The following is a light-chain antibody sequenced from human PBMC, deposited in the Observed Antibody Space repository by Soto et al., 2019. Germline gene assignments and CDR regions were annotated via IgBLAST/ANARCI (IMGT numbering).Light chain of an antibody. Sequence: DIVMTQSPDSLAVSLGERATINCKSSQSVLYSSNNKNYLAWYQQKPGQPPKLLIYWASTRESGVPEQFSGSGSRTDVTLTIRSLQAEDEAVYYRRQYYSNPPITFCQGTRLEIK. CDR2: WAS. V-gene: IGKV4-1*01. CDR1: QSVLYSSNNKNY. J-gene: IGKJ5*01. CDR3: RQYYSNPPIT.